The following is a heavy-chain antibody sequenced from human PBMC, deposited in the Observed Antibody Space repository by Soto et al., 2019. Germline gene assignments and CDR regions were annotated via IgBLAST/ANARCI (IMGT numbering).Heavy chain of an antibody. CDR2: IGANSSSGSIF. Sequence: EVQLEASGGGLVQHGGSLGLSCASSGFTLSSFAHNWVRQAPVKGLEWVSYIGANSSSGSIFYYAASMKGRFTISRASANNSLFLQRKSMRDEDTAIYYCARGGNATYYCGMDVWGQGTTVTVSS. D-gene: IGHD3-16*01. CDR1: GFTLSSFA. J-gene: IGHJ6*02. V-gene: IGHV3-48*03. CDR3: ARGGNATYYCGMDV.